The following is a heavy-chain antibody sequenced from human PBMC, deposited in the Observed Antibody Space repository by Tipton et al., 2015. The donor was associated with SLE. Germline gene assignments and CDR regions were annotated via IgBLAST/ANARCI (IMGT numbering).Heavy chain of an antibody. Sequence: TLSLTCTVSGGSISRSNYYWGWIRQRPGKGLEWIGYVYYSGSTYYNPSLKSRVTISVDTSKNHFSLNLNSVTAADTAVYYCARSGALVPAAITWLDPWGQGTLVTVSS. J-gene: IGHJ5*02. CDR2: VYYSGST. CDR1: GGSISRSNYY. V-gene: IGHV4-31*03. CDR3: ARSGALVPAAITWLDP. D-gene: IGHD2-2*01.